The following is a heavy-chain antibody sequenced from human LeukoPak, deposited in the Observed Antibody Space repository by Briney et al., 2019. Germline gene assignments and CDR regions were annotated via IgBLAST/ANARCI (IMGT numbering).Heavy chain of an antibody. CDR3: ARATPKGYYGSGSYSAFDH. D-gene: IGHD3-10*01. CDR1: GGSFSGYY. J-gene: IGHJ4*02. Sequence: PSETLSLTCAVYGGSFSGYYWSWIRQPPGKGLEWIGEINHSGSTNYNPSLKSRVTISVDTSKNQFSLKLSSVTAADTAVYYCARATPKGYYGSGSYSAFDHWGQGTLVTVSS. V-gene: IGHV4-34*01. CDR2: INHSGST.